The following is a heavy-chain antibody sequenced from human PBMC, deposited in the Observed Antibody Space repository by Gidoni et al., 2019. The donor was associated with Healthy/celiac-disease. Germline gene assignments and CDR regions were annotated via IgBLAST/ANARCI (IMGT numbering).Heavy chain of an antibody. CDR3: AKDKCSSTSCPHLRIYYYGMDV. Sequence: QVQLVESGGGVVQPGRSLRPSCAASGFTFSSYGMHWVRQAPGKGLEWVAVISYDGSNKYYADSVKGRFTISRDNSKNTLYLQMNSLRAEDTAVYYCAKDKCSSTSCPHLRIYYYGMDVWGQGTTVTVSS. V-gene: IGHV3-30*18. CDR2: ISYDGSNK. D-gene: IGHD2-2*01. CDR1: GFTFSSYG. J-gene: IGHJ6*02.